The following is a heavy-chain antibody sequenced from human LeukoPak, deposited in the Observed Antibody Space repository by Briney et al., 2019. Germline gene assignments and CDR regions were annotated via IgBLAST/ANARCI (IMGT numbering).Heavy chain of an antibody. V-gene: IGHV4-39*07. J-gene: IGHJ3*02. CDR2: INHSGST. Sequence: SETLSLTRTVSSGSISTTYYYWSWIRQPPGKGLEWIGEINHSGSTNYNPSLKSRVTISVDTSKNQFSLKLSSVTAADTAVYYCARGPPYGGNSAVEDDAFDIWGQGTMVTVSS. CDR3: ARGPPYGGNSAVEDDAFDI. CDR1: SGSISTTYYY. D-gene: IGHD4-23*01.